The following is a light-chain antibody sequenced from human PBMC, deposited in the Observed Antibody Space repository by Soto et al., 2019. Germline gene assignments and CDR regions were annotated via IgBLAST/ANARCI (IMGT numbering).Light chain of an antibody. Sequence: DIQMTQSPSSLSASVGDRVTITCRASQNISIYLNWYQQKPGKAPKLLIYTVSNLQSGVPSRFSADGSGTDFTLTISSLQPEDFATYYCQPSSSTPPFTFGPGTKVDIK. CDR2: TVS. J-gene: IGKJ3*01. CDR3: QPSSSTPPFT. CDR1: QNISIY. V-gene: IGKV1-39*01.